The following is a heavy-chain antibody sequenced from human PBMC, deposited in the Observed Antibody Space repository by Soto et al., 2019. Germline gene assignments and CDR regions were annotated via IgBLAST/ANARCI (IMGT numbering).Heavy chain of an antibody. J-gene: IGHJ5*02. CDR3: ASESSSYNWFDP. Sequence: GASVKVSCKASGGTFSSYAISWVRQAPGQGLEWMGGIIPIFGTANYAQKFQGRVTITADESTSTAYMELSSLRSEDTAVYYCASESSSYNWFDPWGQGTLVTVSS. CDR2: IIPIFGTA. CDR1: GGTFSSYA. D-gene: IGHD6-6*01. V-gene: IGHV1-69*13.